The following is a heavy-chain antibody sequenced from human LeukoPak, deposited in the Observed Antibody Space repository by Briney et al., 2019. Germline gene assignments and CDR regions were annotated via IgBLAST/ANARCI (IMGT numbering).Heavy chain of an antibody. CDR3: ARIGHGTFTTIFGVVTEH. Sequence: PEASVKVSCNASGYTFTDYYMHWVRQAPGQGLEWMGIINPSGGSTSYAQKFQGRVTMTRDTSTSTVYMELSSLRSEDTAVYYCARIGHGTFTTIFGVVTEHWGQGTLVTVSS. D-gene: IGHD3-3*01. CDR2: INPSGGST. CDR1: GYTFTDYY. J-gene: IGHJ1*01. V-gene: IGHV1-46*01.